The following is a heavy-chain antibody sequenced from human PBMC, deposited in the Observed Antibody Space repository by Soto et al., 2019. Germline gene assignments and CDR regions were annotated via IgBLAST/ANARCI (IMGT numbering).Heavy chain of an antibody. CDR2: ISVYNGNT. CDR3: ARDGYFYDIYYFDY. V-gene: IGHV1-18*01. J-gene: IGHJ4*02. Sequence: QVQLVQSGAEVKKPGASVKVSCKASGYSFTSYGISWVRQAPGQGLEWMGWISVYNGNTKSAQKLQGRVTMTADTSTSTAYMELRSLRFDDTAVYYCARDGYFYDIYYFDYWGQGTLVTVSP. CDR1: GYSFTSYG. D-gene: IGHD3-22*01.